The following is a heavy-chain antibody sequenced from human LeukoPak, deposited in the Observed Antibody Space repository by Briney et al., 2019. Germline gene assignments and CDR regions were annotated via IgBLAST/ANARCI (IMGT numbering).Heavy chain of an antibody. D-gene: IGHD4-17*01. J-gene: IGHJ5*02. V-gene: IGHV3-23*01. CDR3: IVFGDSNH. CDR2: ISGSGDNT. Sequence: GGSLRLSCAASGFTFYTYAMTWVRQAPGKGLEWVSSISGSGDNTYYADSVKGRFTVSRDNSKNTLYLQMNSLRAEDTAVYYCIVFGDSNHWGQGTLVTVSS. CDR1: GFTFYTYA.